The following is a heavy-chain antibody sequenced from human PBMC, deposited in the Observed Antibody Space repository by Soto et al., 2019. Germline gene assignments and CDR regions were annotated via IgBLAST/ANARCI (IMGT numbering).Heavy chain of an antibody. CDR2: ISSSGGDT. Sequence: PGGSLRLSCAASGFPFSNYAVTWVRQAPGKGLEWVSAISSSGGDTYYADSVKGRFTISRDNSKNTMYLQMNSLRAEDTAVYYCAKGLVAQYYFDYWGQGTLVTVSS. J-gene: IGHJ4*02. CDR1: GFPFSNYA. CDR3: AKGLVAQYYFDY. D-gene: IGHD2-15*01. V-gene: IGHV3-23*01.